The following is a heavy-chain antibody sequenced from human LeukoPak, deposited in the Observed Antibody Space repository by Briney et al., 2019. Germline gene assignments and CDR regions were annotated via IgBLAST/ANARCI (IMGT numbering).Heavy chain of an antibody. Sequence: GGSLRLSCAASGFTFSSYTMNWVCQAPGKGLEWVSSITSSSSYIYYADSVRGRFTISRDNAKNSLYLQMNSLRAEDTAVYYCARDSTKYFDYWGQGTLVTVSS. CDR1: GFTFSSYT. CDR3: ARDSTKYFDY. CDR2: ITSSSSYI. D-gene: IGHD5/OR15-5a*01. V-gene: IGHV3-21*01. J-gene: IGHJ4*02.